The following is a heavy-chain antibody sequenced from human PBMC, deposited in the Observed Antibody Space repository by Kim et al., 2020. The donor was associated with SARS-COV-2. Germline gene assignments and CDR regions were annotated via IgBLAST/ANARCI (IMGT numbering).Heavy chain of an antibody. CDR2: VYYSGST. CDR3: ARQMTTAWYFDL. J-gene: IGHJ2*01. CDR1: GGSINNYY. V-gene: IGHV4-59*08. D-gene: IGHD4-17*01. Sequence: SETLSLTCIVSGGSINNYYWSWIRQPPGKGLEWIGYVYYSGSTNYNPSLKSRVTISVDASKNQFSLKLNSVTAADTAVYYCARQMTTAWYFDLWGRGTLVTVSS.